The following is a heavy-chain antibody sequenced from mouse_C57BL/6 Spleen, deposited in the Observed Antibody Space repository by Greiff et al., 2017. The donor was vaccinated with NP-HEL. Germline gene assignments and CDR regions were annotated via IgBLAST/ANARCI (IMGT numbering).Heavy chain of an antibody. Sequence: QVQLKQSGAELARPGASVKLSCKASGYTFTSYGISWVKQRTGQGLEWIGEIYPRSGNTYYNEKFKGKATLTADKSSSTAYMELRSLTSEDSAVYFCARKRDDYDEAWFAYWGQGTLVTVSA. J-gene: IGHJ3*01. CDR3: ARKRDDYDEAWFAY. D-gene: IGHD2-4*01. CDR1: GYTFTSYG. V-gene: IGHV1-81*01. CDR2: IYPRSGNT.